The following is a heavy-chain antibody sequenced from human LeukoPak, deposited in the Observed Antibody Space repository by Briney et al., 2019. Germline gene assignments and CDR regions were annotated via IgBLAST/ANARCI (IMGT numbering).Heavy chain of an antibody. D-gene: IGHD5-18*01. CDR3: ARGQNPPYSYGRVYYFDY. Sequence: PSETLSLTCAVYGGSFSGYYWSWIRQPPGKGLEWIGEINHSGSTNYNPSLKSRATISVDTSKNQFSLKLSSVTAADTAVYYCARGQNPPYSYGRVYYFDYWGQGTLVTVSS. CDR1: GGSFSGYY. J-gene: IGHJ4*02. V-gene: IGHV4-34*01. CDR2: INHSGST.